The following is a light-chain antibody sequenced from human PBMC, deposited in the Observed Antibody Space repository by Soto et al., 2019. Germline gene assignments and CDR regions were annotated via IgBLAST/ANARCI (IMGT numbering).Light chain of an antibody. CDR3: QQFDNYPPT. CDR2: DAS. Sequence: AVQLTQSPSSLSASVGDRVTITCRASQGVSNSLAWYQQRPGKAPNLLIYDASSLESGVPSRFSGSGSGTDFTLTISSLQPEDYATYYCQQFDNYPPTFGGGTKVEIK. V-gene: IGKV1D-13*01. CDR1: QGVSNS. J-gene: IGKJ4*01.